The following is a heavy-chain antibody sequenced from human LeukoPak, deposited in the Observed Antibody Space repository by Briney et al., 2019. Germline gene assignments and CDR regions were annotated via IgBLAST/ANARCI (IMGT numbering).Heavy chain of an antibody. CDR1: GYTFTSCA. CDR2: ISAYNGNT. CDR3: ARGGPYGVVVAYYFDY. V-gene: IGHV1-18*01. Sequence: ASVKVSCKASGYTFTSCAISWVRQAPGQGLEWMGWISAYNGNTNYAQKLQGRVTMTTDTSTSTAYMELRSLRSDDTAVYYCARGGPYGVVVAYYFDYWGQGTLVTVSS. J-gene: IGHJ4*02. D-gene: IGHD3-22*01.